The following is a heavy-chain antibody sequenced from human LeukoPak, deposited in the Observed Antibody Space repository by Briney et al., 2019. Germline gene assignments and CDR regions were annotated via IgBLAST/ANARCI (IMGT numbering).Heavy chain of an antibody. CDR2: IYYSGST. D-gene: IGHD3-10*01. J-gene: IGHJ4*02. CDR3: ARVMVRGAIDY. CDR1: GGSISTYY. Sequence: PSETLSLTCTVSGGSISTYYWSWIRQPPGKGLEWIGYIYYSGSTNYNPSLKSRVTISVDTSKNQFSLKLSSVTAADTAVYYCARVMVRGAIDYWGQGTLVTVSS. V-gene: IGHV4-59*01.